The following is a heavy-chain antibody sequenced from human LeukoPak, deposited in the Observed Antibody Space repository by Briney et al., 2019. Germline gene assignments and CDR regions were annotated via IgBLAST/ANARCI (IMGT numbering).Heavy chain of an antibody. CDR3: ARAMVVTWRYYFDY. D-gene: IGHD2-21*02. CDR2: IYYSGST. J-gene: IGHJ4*02. CDR1: GGSISSSSYY. Sequence: TSETLSLTCTVSGGSISSSSYYWGWIRQPPGKGLEWIGSIYYSGSTYYNPSLKSRVTISVDTSKNQFSLKLSSVTAADTAVYYCARAMVVTWRYYFDYWGQGTLVTVSS. V-gene: IGHV4-39*07.